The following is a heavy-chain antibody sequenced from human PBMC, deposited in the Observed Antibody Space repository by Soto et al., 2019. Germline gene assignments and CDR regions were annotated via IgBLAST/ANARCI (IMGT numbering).Heavy chain of an antibody. CDR2: IYHTGPT. CDR3: GRGVNYYDISGFSGFGA. D-gene: IGHD3-22*01. V-gene: IGHV4-30-2*01. CDR1: GGSINSGGYS. Sequence: SETLSLTCTVSGGSINSGGYSWTWLRQPPGKGLEWIGFIYHTGPTYYNPSLKSRVPISVESSKHQSSLNQYPMTAAHTPVFYCGRGVNYYDISGFSGFGAWGQGALVTVSS. J-gene: IGHJ5*02.